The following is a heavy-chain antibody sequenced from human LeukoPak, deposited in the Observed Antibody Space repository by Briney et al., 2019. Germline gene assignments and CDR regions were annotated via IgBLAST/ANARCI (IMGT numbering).Heavy chain of an antibody. V-gene: IGHV3-30*04. CDR3: AREGLGFDY. J-gene: IGHJ4*02. D-gene: IGHD7-27*01. CDR1: GFTFNNYP. CDR2: ISHDGSDE. Sequence: PGRPLRLSCTTSGFTFNNYPMHWVRQAPGKGLEWVATISHDGSDENYADYVKGRFIISRDNSMKSLFLQMNGLIIDDTAVYYCAREGLGFDYWGQGTLVTVSS.